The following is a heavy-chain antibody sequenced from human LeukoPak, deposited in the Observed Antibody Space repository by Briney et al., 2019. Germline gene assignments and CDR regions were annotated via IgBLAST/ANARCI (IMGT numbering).Heavy chain of an antibody. D-gene: IGHD3-10*01. V-gene: IGHV1-2*02. J-gene: IGHJ1*01. CDR2: INPNSGGT. CDR3: ARSRGPLWFGELFWYFLH. Sequence: ASVKVSCKASGYTFTGYYMHWVRQAPGQGLEWMGWINPNSGGTNYAQKFQGRVTMTRDTSISTAYMELSRLRSDDTAVYYCARSRGPLWFGELFWYFLHWGQGTLVTVSS. CDR1: GYTFTGYY.